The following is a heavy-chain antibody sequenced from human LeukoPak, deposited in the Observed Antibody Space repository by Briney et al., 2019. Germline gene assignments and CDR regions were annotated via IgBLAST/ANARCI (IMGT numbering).Heavy chain of an antibody. V-gene: IGHV5-51*01. CDR2: IYPDDSDT. D-gene: IGHD1-14*01. CDR1: GYSFSSYW. Sequence: GESLKISCKGSGYSFSSYWIGWVRQMPGKGLEWMGIIYPDDSDTRYSPSFQGQVTISADKSISTAYLQWSSLKASDTAMYYCARRSPRTVTGTTYYFDYWGQGILVTVSS. J-gene: IGHJ4*02. CDR3: ARRSPRTVTGTTYYFDY.